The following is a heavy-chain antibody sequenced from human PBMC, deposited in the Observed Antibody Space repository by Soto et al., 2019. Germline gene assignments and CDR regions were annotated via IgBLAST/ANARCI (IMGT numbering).Heavy chain of an antibody. CDR2: ISGSGGST. CDR3: AASNNDGSGSYYNVEGY. J-gene: IGHJ4*02. D-gene: IGHD3-10*01. Sequence: EVQLLESGGGLVQPGGSLRLSCAASGFTFSSYAMSWVRQAPGKGLEWVSAISGSGGSTYYADSVKGRFTISRDNSKNTLYLQMSSLRAEDTAVYYCAASNNDGSGSYYNVEGYWGQGTLVTVSS. V-gene: IGHV3-23*01. CDR1: GFTFSSYA.